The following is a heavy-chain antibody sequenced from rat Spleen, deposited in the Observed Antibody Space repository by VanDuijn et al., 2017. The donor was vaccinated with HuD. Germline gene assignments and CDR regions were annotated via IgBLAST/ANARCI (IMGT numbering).Heavy chain of an antibody. CDR1: GFTFSDYY. CDR2: ITSGGSNN. V-gene: IGHV5-7*01. Sequence: EVQLVESGGGLVQPGRSLKLPCAASGFTFSDYYVAWARQAPKKGLEWVATITSGGSNNYYPDSVKGRFTISRDNAKSTLYLQMDSLRSEATATYYCAKWEAAMDFDYWGQGVMVTVSS. D-gene: IGHD1-2*01. CDR3: AKWEAAMDFDY. J-gene: IGHJ2*01.